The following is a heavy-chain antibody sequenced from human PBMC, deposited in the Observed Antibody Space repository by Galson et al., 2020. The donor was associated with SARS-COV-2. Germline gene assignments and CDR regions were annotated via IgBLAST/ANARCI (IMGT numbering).Heavy chain of an antibody. CDR2: ISGSGGST. CDR1: GFTFSSYA. D-gene: IGHD6-13*01. J-gene: IGHJ4*02. CDR3: AKDFCSSTWTGAGY. V-gene: IGHV3-23*01. Sequence: GGSLRLSCAASGFTFSSYAMTWVRQAPGKGLEWVSAISGSGGSTYYADSVKGRFTISRDNSKNTLYLQMNSLRAEDTAVYYCAKDFCSSTWTGAGYWGQGTLVTVSS.